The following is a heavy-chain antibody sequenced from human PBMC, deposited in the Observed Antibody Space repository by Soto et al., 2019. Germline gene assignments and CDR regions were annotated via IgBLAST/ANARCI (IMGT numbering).Heavy chain of an antibody. J-gene: IGHJ6*02. CDR1: GYTFTGYY. V-gene: IGHV1-2*02. CDR2: INPNSGGT. D-gene: IGHD3-3*01. CDR3: ARERLRFFEWLLYFHGMDV. Sequence: ASVKVSCKASGYTFTGYYMNWVRQAPGQGLEWMGWINPNSGGTNYAQKFQGRVTMTRDTSISTAYMELSRLRSDDTAVYYCARERLRFFEWLLYFHGMDVWGQGTTVTVSS.